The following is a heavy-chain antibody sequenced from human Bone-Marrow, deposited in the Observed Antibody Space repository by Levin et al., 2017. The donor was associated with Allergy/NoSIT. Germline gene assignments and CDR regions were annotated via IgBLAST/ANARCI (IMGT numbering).Heavy chain of an antibody. D-gene: IGHD3-22*01. Sequence: GESLKISCKGSGYSFTSYWIGWVRQMPGKGLEWMGIIYPGDSDTRYSPSFQGQVTISADKSISTAYLQWSSLKASDTAMYYCARRAYYDSSGLSYWYFDLWGRGTLVTVSS. CDR1: GYSFTSYW. V-gene: IGHV5-51*01. CDR2: IYPGDSDT. J-gene: IGHJ2*01. CDR3: ARRAYYDSSGLSYWYFDL.